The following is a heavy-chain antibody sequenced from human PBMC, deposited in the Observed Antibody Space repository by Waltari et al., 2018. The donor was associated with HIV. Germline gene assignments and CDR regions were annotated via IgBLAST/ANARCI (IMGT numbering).Heavy chain of an antibody. CDR1: GYNFATFD. J-gene: IGHJ4*02. CDR2: MSINRGNA. Sequence: QAQLVQSGAEVRKPGASVQVSCKASGYNFATFDINWVRRAPGQGLEWMGWMSINRGNAGYGQRFKGRVTLTRDTSIDTAYMELHSLTPQDTAVYYCVTSRPGAVFGDFWGQGTPVMVSS. CDR3: VTSRPGAVFGDF. V-gene: IGHV1-8*01. D-gene: IGHD3-3*01.